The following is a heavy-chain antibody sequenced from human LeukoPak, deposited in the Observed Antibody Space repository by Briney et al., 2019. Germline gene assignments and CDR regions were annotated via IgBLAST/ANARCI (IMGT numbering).Heavy chain of an antibody. CDR2: ISSSGSTI. V-gene: IGHV3-48*03. J-gene: IGHJ3*02. CDR3: ARENAVVVFTASDAFDI. D-gene: IGHD2-21*02. CDR1: GFTFSSYE. Sequence: GGSLRLSCAASGFTFSSYEMNWVRQAPGKGLEWVSYISSSGSTIYYADSVKGRFTISRDNAKNSLYLQMNSLRAEDTAVYYCARENAVVVFTASDAFDIWGQGTMVTVSS.